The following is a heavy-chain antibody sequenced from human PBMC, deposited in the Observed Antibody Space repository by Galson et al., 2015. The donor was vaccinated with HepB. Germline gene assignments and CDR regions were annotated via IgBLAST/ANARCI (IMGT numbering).Heavy chain of an antibody. Sequence: SVKVSCKASGGTFSSYAISWVRQAPGQGLEWMGGIIPIFGTANYAQKFQGRVTITADESTSTAYMELSSLRSEDTAVYYCARDVYCSSTSCPWRVWGQGTLVTVSS. D-gene: IGHD2-2*01. CDR1: GGTFSSYA. V-gene: IGHV1-69*13. CDR2: IIPIFGTA. J-gene: IGHJ4*02. CDR3: ARDVYCSSTSCPWRV.